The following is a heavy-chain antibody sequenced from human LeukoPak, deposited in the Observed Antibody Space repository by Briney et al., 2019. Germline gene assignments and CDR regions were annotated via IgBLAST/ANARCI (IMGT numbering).Heavy chain of an antibody. Sequence: GGSLRLSCAASGFTFSNAWMSWVRQAPGKGLEWVGRIKSKTDGGTTDYAAPVKGRFTISRDDSKTTLYLQMNSLKTEDTAVYYCATGDYYDSSGYPVYFDYWGQGTLVTVSS. CDR1: GFTFSNAW. J-gene: IGHJ4*02. CDR3: ATGDYYDSSGYPVYFDY. CDR2: IKSKTDGGTT. D-gene: IGHD3-22*01. V-gene: IGHV3-15*01.